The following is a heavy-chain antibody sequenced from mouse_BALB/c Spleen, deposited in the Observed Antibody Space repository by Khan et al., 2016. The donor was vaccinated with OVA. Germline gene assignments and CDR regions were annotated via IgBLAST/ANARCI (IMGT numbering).Heavy chain of an antibody. Sequence: EVQLQESGPGLVKPSQSLSLTCTVTGYSITSDYAWNWIRQFPGNKLEWMGFISYSGNTKYNPSLKSRFSITRDTSKNQFFLQLNSVTTEDTATYYCARAHYYDYGTMDYWGQGTSVTVSS. CDR1: GYSITSDYA. J-gene: IGHJ4*01. CDR3: ARAHYYDYGTMDY. V-gene: IGHV3-2*02. CDR2: ISYSGNT. D-gene: IGHD1-2*01.